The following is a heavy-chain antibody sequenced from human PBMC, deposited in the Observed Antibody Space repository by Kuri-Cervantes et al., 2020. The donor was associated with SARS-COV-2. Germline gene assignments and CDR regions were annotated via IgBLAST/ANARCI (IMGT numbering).Heavy chain of an antibody. CDR2: MYNSGTT. V-gene: IGHV4-39*01. CDR3: ARRYSRGWSRDTFDI. CDR1: GGSISSTNFY. J-gene: IGHJ3*02. D-gene: IGHD6-19*01. Sequence: TVSGGSISSTNFYWGWIRQPPGKGLEWIATMYNSGTTNYNASLKSGVTISVDTAKNQFSLNLGSVTAADTAVYYCARRYSRGWSRDTFDIWGQGTTVTVSS.